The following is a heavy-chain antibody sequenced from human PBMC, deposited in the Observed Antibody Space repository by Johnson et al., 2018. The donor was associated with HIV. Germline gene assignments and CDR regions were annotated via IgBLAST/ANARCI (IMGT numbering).Heavy chain of an antibody. D-gene: IGHD6-6*01. V-gene: IGHV3-25*05. CDR3: AKDSNRWEQLADAFDI. J-gene: IGHJ3*02. CDR1: QFTFSSYY. Sequence: VQLVESGGGLAKPAWSPRLSCAASQFTFSSYYMNCVRQAPGNGLELVGQVNPNGGTTYLIDSGKDRFNISRNNAKNTLHLQMNSLKTEDTALYYCAKDSNRWEQLADAFDIWGQGTMVTVSS. CDR2: VNPNGGTT.